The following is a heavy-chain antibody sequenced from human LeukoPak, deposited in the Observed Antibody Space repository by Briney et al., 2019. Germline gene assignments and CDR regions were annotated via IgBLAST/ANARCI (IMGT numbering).Heavy chain of an antibody. V-gene: IGHV3-30*03. D-gene: IGHD2-2*01. CDR2: ISYDGSNK. CDR1: GFSFSAYG. J-gene: IGHJ4*02. Sequence: GGSLRLSCGTSGFSFSAYGMHWVRQAPGKGLEWAAVISYDGSNKYYADSVKGRFTISRDNSKNTLYLQMNSLRAEDTAVYYCARGSSTTLQLLWGQGTLVTVSS. CDR3: ARGSSTTLQLL.